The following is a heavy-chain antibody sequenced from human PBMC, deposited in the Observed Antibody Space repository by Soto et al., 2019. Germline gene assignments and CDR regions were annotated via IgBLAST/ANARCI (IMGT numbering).Heavy chain of an antibody. Sequence: GGSLRLSCAASGFTFSSYAMSWVRQAPGKGLEWVSAISGSGGSTYYADSVKGRFTISRDNSKNTLYLQMNSLRAEDTAVYYCAKGAYCSGGSCYSPYYYYYMDVWGKGTTVTVS. CDR1: GFTFSSYA. J-gene: IGHJ6*03. CDR3: AKGAYCSGGSCYSPYYYYYMDV. D-gene: IGHD2-15*01. V-gene: IGHV3-23*01. CDR2: ISGSGGST.